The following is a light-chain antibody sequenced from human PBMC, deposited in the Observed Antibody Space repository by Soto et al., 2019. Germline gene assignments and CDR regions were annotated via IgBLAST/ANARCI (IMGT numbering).Light chain of an antibody. CDR3: SSYRTYRNLEV. CDR2: DLT. CDR1: NSDIGGYDY. Sequence: QSVLTQPDSVSGYLGESITISCTGTNSDIGGYDYVSWYQQPPGRAPTLATYDLTTRPSGVSNRSSGSTSAFTASLTISGLQAVDDAHYYCSSYRTYRNLEVFGNGTKVTVL. J-gene: IGLJ1*01. V-gene: IGLV2-14*03.